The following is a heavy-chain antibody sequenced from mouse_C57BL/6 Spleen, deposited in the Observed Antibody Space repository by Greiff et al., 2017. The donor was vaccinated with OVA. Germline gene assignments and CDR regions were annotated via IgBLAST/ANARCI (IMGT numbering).Heavy chain of an antibody. J-gene: IGHJ2*01. Sequence: VQLQQSGPELVKPGASVKISCKASGYTFTDYYMNWVKQSHGKSLEWIGDINPNNGGTSYNQKFKGKATLTVDKSSSTAYMELRSLTSEDSAVYYCVPYGNYDYFDYWGQGTTLTVSS. CDR2: INPNNGGT. CDR1: GYTFTDYY. D-gene: IGHD2-10*02. CDR3: VPYGNYDYFDY. V-gene: IGHV1-26*01.